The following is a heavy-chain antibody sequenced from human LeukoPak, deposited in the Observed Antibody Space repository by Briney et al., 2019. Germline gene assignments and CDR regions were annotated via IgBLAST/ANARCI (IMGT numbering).Heavy chain of an antibody. CDR1: GYTFTSYG. CDR3: ARDVGGPWLVPAALTLFDY. Sequence: ASVKVSCKASGYTFTSYGISWVRQAPGQGVEWMGWISAYNGNTNYAQKLQGRVTMTTDTSTSTAYMELRSLRSDDTAVYYCARDVGGPWLVPAALTLFDYWGQGTLVTVSS. J-gene: IGHJ4*02. D-gene: IGHD2-2*01. V-gene: IGHV1-18*01. CDR2: ISAYNGNT.